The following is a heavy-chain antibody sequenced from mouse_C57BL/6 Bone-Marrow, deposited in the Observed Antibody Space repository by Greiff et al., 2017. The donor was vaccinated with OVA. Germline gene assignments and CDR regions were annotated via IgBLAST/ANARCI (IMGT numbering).Heavy chain of an antibody. CDR3: ARKGYYGYDERSPPHFDY. D-gene: IGHD2-2*01. CDR2: INPGSGGT. Sequence: QVQLQQSGAELVRPGTSVKVSCKASGYAFTNYLIEWVKQRPGQGLEWIGVINPGSGGTNYNEKFKGKATLTADKSSSTAYMQLSSLTSEDSAVYFCARKGYYGYDERSPPHFDYWGQGTTLTVSS. V-gene: IGHV1-54*01. J-gene: IGHJ2*01. CDR1: GYAFTNYL.